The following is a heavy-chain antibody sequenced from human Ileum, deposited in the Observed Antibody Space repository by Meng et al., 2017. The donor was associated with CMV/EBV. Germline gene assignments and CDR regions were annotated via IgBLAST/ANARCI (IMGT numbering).Heavy chain of an antibody. Sequence: QVQLPDPGLGLVKPSETCSLTCTVSGGSISGYYWSWHRQPATKGLEWIGRVYSSGSTDYNPSLQSRVTMSVDTSKNQFSLKLSSVTAADTAVYYCARGSSSWALDYWGQGTLVTVSS. CDR2: VYSSGST. D-gene: IGHD2-2*01. J-gene: IGHJ4*02. CDR1: GGSISGYY. V-gene: IGHV4-4*07. CDR3: ARGSSSWALDY.